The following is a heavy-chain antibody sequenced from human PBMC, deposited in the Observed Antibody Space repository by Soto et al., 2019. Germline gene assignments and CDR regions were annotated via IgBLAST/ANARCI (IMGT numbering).Heavy chain of an antibody. CDR3: AKGGGRNWNMFDY. D-gene: IGHD1-1*01. V-gene: IGHV3-23*01. Sequence: GGSLRLSCAASGFTFSRYAMSWVRQAPGKGLEWVSAISGSGGSTYYADSVKGRFTISRDNSKNTLYLQMNSLRAEDTAVYYCAKGGGRNWNMFDYWGQGTLVTVSS. CDR2: ISGSGGST. CDR1: GFTFSRYA. J-gene: IGHJ4*02.